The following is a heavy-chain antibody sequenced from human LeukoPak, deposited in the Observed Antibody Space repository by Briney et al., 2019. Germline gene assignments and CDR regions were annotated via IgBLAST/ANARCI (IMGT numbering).Heavy chain of an antibody. J-gene: IGHJ6*03. CDR2: IYSGGST. V-gene: IGHV3-53*01. Sequence: GGSLRLSCAASGFTVSSNYMSWVRQAPGKGLEWVSVIYSGGSTYYADSVKGRFTISRDNSKNTLYLQMNSLRAEDTAVYYCARAPAATLYYYYYMDVWGKGTTVTISS. CDR3: ARAPAATLYYYYYMDV. CDR1: GFTVSSNY. D-gene: IGHD2-15*01.